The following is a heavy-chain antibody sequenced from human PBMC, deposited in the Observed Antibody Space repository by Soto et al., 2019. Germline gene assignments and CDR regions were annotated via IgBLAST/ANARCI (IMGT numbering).Heavy chain of an antibody. D-gene: IGHD4-17*01. CDR1: GGSISSSSYY. CDR3: ARQDYGDYNWFDP. J-gene: IGHJ5*02. V-gene: IGHV4-39*01. CDR2: IYYSGST. Sequence: PSETLSLTCTVTGGSISSSSYYWGWIRQPPGKGLEWIGSIYYSGSTYYIPSLKSRVTISVDTSKNQFSLKLSSVTAADTAVYYCARQDYGDYNWFDPWGQGTLVTVSS.